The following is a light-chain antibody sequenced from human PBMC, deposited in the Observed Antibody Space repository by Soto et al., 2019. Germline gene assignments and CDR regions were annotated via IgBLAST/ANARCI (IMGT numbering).Light chain of an antibody. Sequence: MVLTQSLGTLSLSPGDGATLSCRASQSVSRSYLGWYQQKPGQAPRLLMYGASIRAAGVPDRFSGSGSGTEFTLTISRLEPEDFTVYDCHHYETFGQGTKVDIK. V-gene: IGKV3-20*01. J-gene: IGKJ1*01. CDR1: QSVSRSY. CDR3: HHYET. CDR2: GAS.